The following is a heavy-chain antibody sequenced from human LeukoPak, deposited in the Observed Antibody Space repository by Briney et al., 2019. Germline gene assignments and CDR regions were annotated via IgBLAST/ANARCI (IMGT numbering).Heavy chain of an antibody. J-gene: IGHJ5*02. CDR1: GFTFNTYS. CDR3: ARSEMGILTGYYNWFDP. CDR2: VSSGSSNI. D-gene: IGHD3-9*01. Sequence: GGSLRLSCAASGFTFNTYSMIWVRQPPGRGLEWVSSVSSGSSNIYYADSVKGRFTISRDNAKNSLYLQMNSLRAEDTAVYYCARSEMGILTGYYNWFDPWGQGTLVTVSS. V-gene: IGHV3-21*01.